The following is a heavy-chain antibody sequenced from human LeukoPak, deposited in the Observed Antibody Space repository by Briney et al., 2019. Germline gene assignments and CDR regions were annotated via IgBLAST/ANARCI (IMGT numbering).Heavy chain of an antibody. Sequence: HPGGSLRLSCAASGFTFSTYAMSWVRQAPGKGLEWVSAISGSGGTTYYADSVKGRFTISRDNSKNTLHLEMNSLRAEDTAVYYCAKGAYDSSGYYYESVRYFDYWGQGTLVTVSS. J-gene: IGHJ4*02. CDR2: ISGSGGTT. CDR3: AKGAYDSSGYYYESVRYFDY. D-gene: IGHD3-22*01. V-gene: IGHV3-23*01. CDR1: GFTFSTYA.